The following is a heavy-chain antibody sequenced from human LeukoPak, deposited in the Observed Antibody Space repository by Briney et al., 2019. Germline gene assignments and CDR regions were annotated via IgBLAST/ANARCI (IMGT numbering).Heavy chain of an antibody. D-gene: IGHD5-24*01. CDR2: IIPIFGTA. V-gene: IGHV1-69*05. CDR3: ARDGYNYAFDI. CDR1: GGTFSSYA. J-gene: IGHJ3*02. Sequence: VASVKVSCKASGGTFSSYAISWVRQAPGQGLEWMGRIIPIFGTANYAQKFQGRVTITTDESTSTAYMELSSLRSEDTAVYYCARDGYNYAFDIWGQGTMVTVSS.